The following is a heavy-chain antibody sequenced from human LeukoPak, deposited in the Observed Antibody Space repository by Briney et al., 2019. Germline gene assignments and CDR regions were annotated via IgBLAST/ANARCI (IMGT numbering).Heavy chain of an antibody. J-gene: IGHJ4*02. V-gene: IGHV3-20*04. D-gene: IGHD6-19*01. CDR1: GITFSMYG. CDR3: AREGGIAVADKGLDY. CDR2: INWSGDDT. Sequence: GGSLRLSCAASGITFSMYGMHWVRQAPGKGLEWVSGINWSGDDTGYADSVKGRFTISRDNAKNSLYLQMNSLRAEDTALYYCAREGGIAVADKGLDYWGQGTLVTVSS.